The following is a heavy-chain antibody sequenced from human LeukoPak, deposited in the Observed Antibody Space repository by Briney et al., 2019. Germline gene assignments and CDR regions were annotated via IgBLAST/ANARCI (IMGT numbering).Heavy chain of an antibody. CDR1: GYTFTSYG. CDR2: ISAYNGNT. D-gene: IGHD3-3*01. CDR3: ARAYDFWSGYYCDY. Sequence: ASVKVSCKASGYTFTSYGISWVRQAPGQGLEWMGWISAYNGNTNYAQKLQGRVTMTTDTSTSTAYMELRSPRSDDTAVYYCARAYDFWSGYYCDYWGQGTLVTVSS. V-gene: IGHV1-18*01. J-gene: IGHJ4*02.